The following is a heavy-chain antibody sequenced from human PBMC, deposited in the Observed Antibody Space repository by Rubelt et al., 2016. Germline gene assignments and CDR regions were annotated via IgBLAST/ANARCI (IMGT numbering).Heavy chain of an antibody. CDR3: ARGLQDEPGYYYFYMDV. J-gene: IGHJ6*03. V-gene: IGHV3-66*01. CDR1: GFTVSNSY. D-gene: IGHD4-11*01. CDR2: LYSGGAA. Sequence: EVQLVVSGGGLVQPGGSLRLSCAASGFTVSNSYIHWVRQAPGKGLEWVSVLYSGGAAYYEGSVTGRFTISRDSSKITLYLQMASLRAEDTAVYYCARGLQDEPGYYYFYMDVLGKGSTVTVSS.